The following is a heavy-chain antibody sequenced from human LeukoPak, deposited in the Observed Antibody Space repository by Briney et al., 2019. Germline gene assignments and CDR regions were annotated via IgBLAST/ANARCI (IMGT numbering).Heavy chain of an antibody. D-gene: IGHD3-22*01. CDR1: GGSFSSYT. Sequence: GASVKVSRKASGGSFSSYTITWVRQAPGQGLEWMGRIIPIFGTANYAQKFQGRVTITTDESTRTAYMELSSLRSEDTAMYYCARQYYYDSSNYYVGGAFDIWGQGTMVTVSS. CDR2: IIPIFGTA. CDR3: ARQYYYDSSNYYVGGAFDI. J-gene: IGHJ3*02. V-gene: IGHV1-69*05.